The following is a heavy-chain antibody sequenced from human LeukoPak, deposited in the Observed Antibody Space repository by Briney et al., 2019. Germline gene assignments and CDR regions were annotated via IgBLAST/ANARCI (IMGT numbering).Heavy chain of an antibody. CDR2: ISASGGST. CDR3: ARGTAAGNLPDY. V-gene: IGHV3-23*01. Sequence: GGSLRLSCAASGFTFSSYVMSWVRQAPGKGLEWVSTISASGGSTYYADSVKGRFTISRDNSKNTLYLQMNSLRAEDTAVYYCARGTAAGNLPDYWGQGTLVTVSS. D-gene: IGHD6-13*01. J-gene: IGHJ4*02. CDR1: GFTFSSYV.